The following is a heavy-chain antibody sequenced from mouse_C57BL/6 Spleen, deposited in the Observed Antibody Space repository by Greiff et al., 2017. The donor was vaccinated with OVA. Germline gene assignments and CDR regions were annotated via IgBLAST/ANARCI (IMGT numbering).Heavy chain of an antibody. CDR2: IYPGSGNN. CDR1: GYTFTDYY. D-gene: IGHD2-5*01. J-gene: IGHJ3*01. V-gene: IGHV1-76*01. Sequence: VKLVESGAELVRPGASVKLSCKASGYTFTDYYINWVKQRPGQGLEWIARIYPGSGNNYYNEKFKGKATLTAEKSSITAYMQLSSLTSEDSAVYFCARSDYDSNYEAWFAYWGQGTLVTVSA. CDR3: ARSDYDSNYEAWFAY.